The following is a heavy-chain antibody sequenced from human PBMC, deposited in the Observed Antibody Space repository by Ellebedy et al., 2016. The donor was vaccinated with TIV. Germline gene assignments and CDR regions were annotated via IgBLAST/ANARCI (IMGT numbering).Heavy chain of an antibody. J-gene: IGHJ4*02. CDR1: GFTFSGYA. CDR2: IRKKGYGGTT. CDR3: TRTLPGDY. Sequence: GGSLRLSXTTSGFTFSGYALSWFRQAPGKGLEWVAFIRKKGYGGTTEYAASVKDRFTISRDDSRSIAYLQLNSLKTEDTAVYYCTRTLPGDYWGQGTLVTVSS. D-gene: IGHD1-1*01. V-gene: IGHV3-49*03.